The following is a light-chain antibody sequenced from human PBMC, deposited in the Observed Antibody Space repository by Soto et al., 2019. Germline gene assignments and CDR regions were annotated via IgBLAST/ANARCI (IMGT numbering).Light chain of an antibody. V-gene: IGKV2-28*01. J-gene: IGKJ1*01. CDR2: LGS. CDR3: MQALQIPPWT. CDR1: QSLLHSNGYNY. Sequence: DIVMTQSPLSLPVTPGEPASISCRSSQSLLHSNGYNYLDWYLQKPGQSPQLLIYLGSTRVSGVPDRFSGSGSGTDFTLKISRVEAEDVGVYYCMQALQIPPWTFGQGTKVEIK.